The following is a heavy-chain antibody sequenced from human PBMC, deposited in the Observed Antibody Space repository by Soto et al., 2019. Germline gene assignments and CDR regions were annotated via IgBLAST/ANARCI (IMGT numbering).Heavy chain of an antibody. V-gene: IGHV1-69*13. D-gene: IGHD5-12*01. CDR1: GGTFSSYA. Sequence: SVQVSCKASGGTFSSYAISWVRQAPGQGLDWMGGIIPMFGTANYAQKFQGRVTITADESTSTAYMELSSLRSEDTAVYFCARASDIVAPTPSYYYHGMDVWGKGTKVTGS. CDR2: IIPMFGTA. CDR3: ARASDIVAPTPSYYYHGMDV. J-gene: IGHJ6*04.